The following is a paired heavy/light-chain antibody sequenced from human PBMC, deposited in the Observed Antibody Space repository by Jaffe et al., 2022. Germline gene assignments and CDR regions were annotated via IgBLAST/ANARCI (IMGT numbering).Heavy chain of an antibody. CDR2: ISGNGVT. Sequence: LESGGGLIQPGGSLRLSCGGSGFIFSTFAMIWVRQVPGRGLEWVSLISGNGVTSYADSAKGRFTISRDNSREMMFLEMDNLRVDDSAIYYCAKADDDIGEVVPGAFESWGPGTLVTVSS. CDR3: AKADDDIGEVVPGAFES. D-gene: IGHD2-15*01. CDR1: GFIFSTFA. V-gene: IGHV3-23*01. J-gene: IGHJ4*02.
Light chain of an antibody. CDR3: QVWDSSRVV. CDR1: RIGRKN. Sequence: SYELTQSLGVSVAPGQTAKITCGGNRIGRKNVHWYQQKAGQAPVLVIYRDNQRPSGIPDRLSGSNSGNVATLTITSAQAADEADYYCQVWDSSRVVFGGGTRLTVL. CDR2: RDN. J-gene: IGLJ3*02. V-gene: IGLV3-9*01.